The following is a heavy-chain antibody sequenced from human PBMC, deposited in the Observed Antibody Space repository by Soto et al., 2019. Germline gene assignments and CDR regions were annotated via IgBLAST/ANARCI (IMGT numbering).Heavy chain of an antibody. V-gene: IGHV4-61*01. Sequence: QVQLQESGPGQVKPSETLFLTCTVSGGFVSSGTYYWSWIRQPAGKGLEWMGYIYRGSPNYNPSLESRATISVDTSRTQFSLMLSSVTAADTAVYYCSRDQGLGAGYFALWGRGTLVTVSS. CDR3: SRDQGLGAGYFAL. CDR1: GGFVSSGTYY. CDR2: IYRGSP. D-gene: IGHD7-27*01. J-gene: IGHJ2*01.